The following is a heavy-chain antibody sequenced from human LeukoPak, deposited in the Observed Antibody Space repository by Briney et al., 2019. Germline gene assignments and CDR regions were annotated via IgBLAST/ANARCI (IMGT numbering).Heavy chain of an antibody. J-gene: IGHJ4*02. CDR1: GFTVSSNY. CDR3: TTNYGNDY. CDR2: IKSKTDGGTT. V-gene: IGHV3-15*01. D-gene: IGHD4-11*01. Sequence: PGGSLRLSCAASGFTVSSNYMSWARQAPGKGLEWVGRIKSKTDGGTTDYAAPVKGRFTISRDDSKNTLYLQMNSLKTEDTAVYYCTTNYGNDYWGQGTLVTVSS.